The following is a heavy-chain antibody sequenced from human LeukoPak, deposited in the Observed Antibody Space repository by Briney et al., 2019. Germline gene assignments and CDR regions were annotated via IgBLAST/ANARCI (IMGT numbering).Heavy chain of an antibody. V-gene: IGHV4-34*01. CDR3: ARAGVLGYSSSWYPLDY. J-gene: IGHJ4*02. Sequence: PSETLSLTCAVYGGSFSGYYWSWIRQPPGKGLVWIGEINHSGSTNYNPSLKSRVTISVDTSKNQFSLKLSSVTAADTAVYYCARAGVLGYSSSWYPLDYWGQGTLVTVSS. CDR2: INHSGST. D-gene: IGHD6-13*01. CDR1: GGSFSGYY.